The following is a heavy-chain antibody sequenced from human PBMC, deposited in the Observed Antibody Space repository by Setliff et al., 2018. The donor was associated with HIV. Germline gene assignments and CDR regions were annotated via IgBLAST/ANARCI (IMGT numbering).Heavy chain of an antibody. D-gene: IGHD3-16*02. CDR3: AKGNYRFEN. CDR2: ISGPGDII. Sequence: GGSLRLSCVASGFNLYTTAMTWIRQIPGKGLEWVSSISGPGDIIFFADSLKGGFTISRDNSKNTIYLQMVSLRAEDTAVYFCAKGNYRFENWGQGTLVTVSS. V-gene: IGHV3-23*01. CDR1: GFNLYTTA. J-gene: IGHJ4*02.